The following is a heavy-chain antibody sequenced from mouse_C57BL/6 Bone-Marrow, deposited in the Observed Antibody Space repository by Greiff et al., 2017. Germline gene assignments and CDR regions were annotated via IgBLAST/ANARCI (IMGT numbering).Heavy chain of an antibody. J-gene: IGHJ2*01. CDR2: INPNNGGT. Sequence: EVQLQQSGPELVKPGASVKISCKASGYTFTDYYMNWVKQSHGKSLEWIGDINPNNGGTSYNQKLKGKATLTVAKSSSTAYMELRSLTSEDSAVYYCARDYYGSSWYFDYWGQGTILTDSS. CDR1: GYTFTDYY. D-gene: IGHD1-1*01. CDR3: ARDYYGSSWYFDY. V-gene: IGHV1-26*01.